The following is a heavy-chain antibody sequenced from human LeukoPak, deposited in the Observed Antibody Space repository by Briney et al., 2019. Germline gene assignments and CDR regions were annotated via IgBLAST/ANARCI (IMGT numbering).Heavy chain of an antibody. CDR3: ARGPRGYSYGPIVGVPFDI. V-gene: IGHV3-30*04. CDR2: ISYDGSNK. J-gene: IGHJ3*02. CDR1: GFTFSSYA. Sequence: GGSLRLSCAASGFTFSSYAMHWVRQAPGKGLEWVAVISYDGSNKYYADSVKDRFTISRDNSKNTLYLQMNSLRAEDTAVYYCARGPRGYSYGPIVGVPFDIWGQGTMVTVSS. D-gene: IGHD5-18*01.